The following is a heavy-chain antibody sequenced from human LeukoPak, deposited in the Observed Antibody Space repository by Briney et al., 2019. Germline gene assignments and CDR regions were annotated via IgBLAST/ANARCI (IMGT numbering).Heavy chain of an antibody. CDR1: GFTFGSYW. CDR2: INGESEK. J-gene: IGHJ4*02. Sequence: PGGSLRLSCAASGFTFGSYWMSWVRQAPGKGLECVANINGESEKRYVDSVKGRFTISRDNAKNSLYLQMNSLRVEDTAIYYCARDYLDSSGAHYDYWGQGTLVTVSS. D-gene: IGHD3-22*01. V-gene: IGHV3-7*01. CDR3: ARDYLDSSGAHYDY.